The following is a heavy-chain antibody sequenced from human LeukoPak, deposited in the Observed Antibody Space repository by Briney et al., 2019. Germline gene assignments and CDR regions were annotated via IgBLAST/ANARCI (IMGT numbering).Heavy chain of an antibody. J-gene: IGHJ4*02. V-gene: IGHV3-7*01. D-gene: IGHD3-3*01. CDR1: GFTFGSFW. CDR2: INEDGSQK. CDR3: ARGGGITIFGEFNY. Sequence: GGSLRLSCAASGFTFGSFWMTWVRQIPGKGLEWVANINEDGSQKYYVGSVNGRFTISRDNAKNSLYLQMNSLRVEDTAVYYCARGGGITIFGEFNYWGQGTLVTVSS.